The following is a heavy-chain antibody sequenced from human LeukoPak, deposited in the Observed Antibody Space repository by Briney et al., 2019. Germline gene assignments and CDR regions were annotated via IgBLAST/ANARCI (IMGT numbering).Heavy chain of an antibody. CDR1: GGTFSSYA. CDR2: ISTYDGNT. D-gene: IGHD6-19*01. J-gene: IGHJ4*02. CDR3: ARDFPPYPGWMGY. V-gene: IGHV1-18*01. Sequence: GASVKVSCKASGGTFSSYAISWVRQAPGQGLEWMGWISTYDGNTNYAQKLQGRVTLTTDTSTSTAYMELRSLRSDDTAMYYCARDFPPYPGWMGYWGQGTLVTVSS.